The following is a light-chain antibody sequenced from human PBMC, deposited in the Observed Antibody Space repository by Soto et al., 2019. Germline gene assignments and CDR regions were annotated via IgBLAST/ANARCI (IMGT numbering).Light chain of an antibody. CDR3: AAWDGGLSRLV. CDR2: ETN. CDR1: SSNIGNNH. J-gene: IGLJ3*02. V-gene: IGLV1-47*01. Sequence: QSVLTEPPSASGTPGQRVTISCSGSSSNIGNNHVYWYQQLAGTAPKLLMSETNQRPSGVPNRFTASKYGSSASLAISGLRSEDEAAYYCAAWDGGLSRLVFGGGTKLTVL.